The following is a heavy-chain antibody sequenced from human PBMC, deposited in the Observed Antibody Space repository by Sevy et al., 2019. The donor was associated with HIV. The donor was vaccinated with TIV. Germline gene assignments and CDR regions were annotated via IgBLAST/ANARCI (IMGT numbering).Heavy chain of an antibody. V-gene: IGHV3-23*01. CDR3: SGSSSYYYGMDV. D-gene: IGHD6-6*01. CDR1: GFTFSSYV. CDR2: ISGRGAST. J-gene: IGHJ6*02. Sequence: GGSLRLSCAASGFTFSSYVMSWVRQAPIKGLEWVSAISGRGASTYYADSVKGRFTISRDNSKNTLYLQMNSLRAEDTAVYYCSGSSSYYYGMDVCGQGTTVTVSS.